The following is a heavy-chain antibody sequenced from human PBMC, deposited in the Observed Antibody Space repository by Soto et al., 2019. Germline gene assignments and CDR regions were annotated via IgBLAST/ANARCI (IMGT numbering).Heavy chain of an antibody. CDR2: IYHSGST. Sequence: PSETLSLTCAVSGYSISSGYYWGWIRQPPGKGLEWIGSIYHSGSTYYNPSLKSRVTISVDTSKNQFSLKLSSVTAADTAVYYCEPVKTTVVFNCFDTWGQGTLVTVSS. D-gene: IGHD4-17*01. CDR1: GYSISSGYY. V-gene: IGHV4-38-2*01. J-gene: IGHJ5*02. CDR3: EPVKTTVVFNCFDT.